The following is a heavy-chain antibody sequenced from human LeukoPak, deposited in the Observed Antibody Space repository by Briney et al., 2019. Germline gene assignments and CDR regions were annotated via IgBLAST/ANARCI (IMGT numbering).Heavy chain of an antibody. D-gene: IGHD6-25*01. CDR3: AKALVIAAGHYYYMDV. Sequence: GGSLRLSCTVSGFTVSSNSMSWVRQAPGKGLEWVSFIYSDNTHYSDSVKGRFTISRDNSKNTLYLQMNILRAEDTAVYYCAKALVIAAGHYYYMDVWGKGTTVTVSS. V-gene: IGHV3-53*01. CDR1: GFTVSSNS. CDR2: IYSDNT. J-gene: IGHJ6*03.